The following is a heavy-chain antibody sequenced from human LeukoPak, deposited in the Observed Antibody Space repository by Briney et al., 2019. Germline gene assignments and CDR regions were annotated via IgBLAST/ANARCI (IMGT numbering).Heavy chain of an antibody. CDR3: ARVAVGWFGELSFDY. CDR1: GGSISSSY. D-gene: IGHD3-10*01. CDR2: IYYSGST. J-gene: IGHJ4*02. Sequence: SETLSLTCSVPGGSISSSYWSWIRQPPGKGLEWIGYIYYSGSTNYNPSLKSRVTISVDTSKNHISLKQSSVSAADTAVYYCARVAVGWFGELSFDYWGQGTLVTVSS. V-gene: IGHV4-59*01.